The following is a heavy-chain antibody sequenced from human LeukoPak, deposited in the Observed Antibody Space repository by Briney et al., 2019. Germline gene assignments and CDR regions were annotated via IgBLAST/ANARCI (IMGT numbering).Heavy chain of an antibody. V-gene: IGHV4-59*01. CDR2: IYYSGST. J-gene: IGHJ4*02. CDR3: ARVGYSSGWYSFAY. Sequence: PSETLSLTCTVSGGSISSYYWSWIRQPPGKGLEWIGYIYYSGSTNYNPSLKSRVTISVDTSKNQFSLKLSSVTAADTAVYYCARVGYSSGWYSFAYWGQGTLVTVSS. D-gene: IGHD6-19*01. CDR1: GGSISSYY.